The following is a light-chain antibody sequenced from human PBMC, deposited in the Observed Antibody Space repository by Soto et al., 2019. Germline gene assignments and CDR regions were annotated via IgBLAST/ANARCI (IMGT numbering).Light chain of an antibody. CDR3: QQYNNWPPYT. CDR2: GAS. Sequence: EIVMTQSPATLSVSPGERATLSCRASQSVSNNLAWYQQKPGQAPRLLIYGASTRATGIPARFSGSGSGTEFTLTISSLQSEDFAVYSCQQYNNWPPYTFGQGIKLEIK. V-gene: IGKV3-15*01. J-gene: IGKJ2*01. CDR1: QSVSNN.